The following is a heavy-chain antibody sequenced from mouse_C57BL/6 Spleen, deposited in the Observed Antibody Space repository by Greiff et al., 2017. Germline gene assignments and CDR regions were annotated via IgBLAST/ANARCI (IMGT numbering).Heavy chain of an antibody. CDR2: IDPSDSET. CDR3: ARDYGPFMDY. V-gene: IGHV1-52*01. CDR1: GYTFTSYW. J-gene: IGHJ4*01. D-gene: IGHD1-1*01. Sequence: QVQLQQPGAELVRPGSSVKLSCKASGYTFTSYWMHWVKQRPIQGLEWIGNIDPSDSETHYNQKFKDKAALTVDKSSSTAYMQLSSLTSEDSAVYYCARDYGPFMDYWGQGTSVTVSS.